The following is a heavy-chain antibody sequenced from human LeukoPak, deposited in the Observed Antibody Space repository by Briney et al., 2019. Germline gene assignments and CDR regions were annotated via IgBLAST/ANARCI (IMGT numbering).Heavy chain of an antibody. CDR3: ASPQQLVRYYYMDV. D-gene: IGHD6-13*01. CDR1: GDTLTELS. CDR2: FDPEDGET. V-gene: IGHV1-24*01. J-gene: IGHJ6*03. Sequence: ASVKISCKVSGDTLTELSMHWVRQAPGRGLEWMGGFDPEDGETIYAQKFQGRVTMTEDTSTDTAYMELSSLRSEDTAVYYCASPQQLVRYYYMDVWGKGTTVTVSS.